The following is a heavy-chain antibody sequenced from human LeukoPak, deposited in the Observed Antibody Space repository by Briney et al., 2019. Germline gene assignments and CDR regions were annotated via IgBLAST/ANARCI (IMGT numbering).Heavy chain of an antibody. CDR1: GGSFSGYY. Sequence: SETLSLTCAVYGGSFSGYYWSWIRQPPGKGLEWIGEINHSGSTNYNPSLKSRVTISVDTSKNQFSLKLSSVTAADTAVYYCARGGTKTKYYYDSSGYSYWGQGTLVTVSS. D-gene: IGHD3-22*01. CDR2: INHSGST. CDR3: ARGGTKTKYYYDSSGYSY. V-gene: IGHV4-34*01. J-gene: IGHJ4*02.